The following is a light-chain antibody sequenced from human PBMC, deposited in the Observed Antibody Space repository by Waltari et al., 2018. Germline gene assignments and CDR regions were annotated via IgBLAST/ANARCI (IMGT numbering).Light chain of an antibody. CDR3: HVWHPHVDPGV. CDR1: NIGTYR. CDR2: YER. J-gene: IGLJ1*01. Sequence: SYVVTQPPSVSVAPGETATITCGGDNIGTYRVHWYQQKAGQAPVLVIFYERDRPSGIPDRFSGSNAGNTATLTISRVEAGDEARYYCHVWHPHVDPGVFGTGTEVTVL. V-gene: IGLV3-21*04.